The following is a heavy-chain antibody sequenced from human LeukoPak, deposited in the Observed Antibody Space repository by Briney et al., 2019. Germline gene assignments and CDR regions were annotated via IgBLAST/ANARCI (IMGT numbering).Heavy chain of an antibody. V-gene: IGHV3-7*01. CDR3: ARRSPNYYFDY. Sequence: DSVKGRFTISRDNAENPLYLQMNSLRAEDTAVYYCARRSPNYYFDYWGQGTPVTVSS. J-gene: IGHJ4*02.